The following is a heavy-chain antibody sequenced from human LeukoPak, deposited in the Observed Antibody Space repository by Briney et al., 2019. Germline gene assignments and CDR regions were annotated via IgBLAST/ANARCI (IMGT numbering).Heavy chain of an antibody. CDR2: MDFSGST. CDR3: ASYSETGYGMYYFDY. Sequence: SETLSLTCSVSGVSITSSTYFWSWIRQPAGKALEWIGRMDFSGSTNYNPSLRSRVTLSLDTSKNQFSLKLSSVTAADTAVYYCASYSETGYGMYYFDYWGKGTLVTVSS. CDR1: GVSITSSTYF. J-gene: IGHJ4*02. D-gene: IGHD1-1*01. V-gene: IGHV4-61*02.